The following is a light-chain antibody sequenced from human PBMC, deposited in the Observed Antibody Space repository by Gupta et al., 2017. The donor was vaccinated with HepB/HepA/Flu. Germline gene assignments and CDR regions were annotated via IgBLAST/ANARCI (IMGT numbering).Light chain of an antibody. CDR2: NNN. Sequence: QTVLTQPPSSSGTPGQRVTIPCSGSNSNVGSNSVNWYQQFPGTAPKVLIYNNNQRPSGVPDRFSGSKSGTSASLAISGLHSEDESDYFCATWDDSLNGPVFGGGTKLTVL. CDR3: ATWDDSLNGPV. J-gene: IGLJ2*01. CDR1: NSNVGSNS. V-gene: IGLV1-44*01.